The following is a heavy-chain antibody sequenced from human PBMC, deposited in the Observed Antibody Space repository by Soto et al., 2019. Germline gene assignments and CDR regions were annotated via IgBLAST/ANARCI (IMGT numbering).Heavy chain of an antibody. D-gene: IGHD2-15*01. V-gene: IGHV1-46*03. J-gene: IGHJ3*02. CDR1: GYAFTSYY. CDR3: AREGMVVVAAMVGLFDI. Sequence: ASVTVSCKASGYAFTSYYMHWVRQAPGQGLEWMGIINPSGGSTSYAQKFQGRVTMTRDTSTSTVYMELSSLRSEDTAVYYCAREGMVVVAAMVGLFDIWGQGTMVTVSS. CDR2: INPSGGST.